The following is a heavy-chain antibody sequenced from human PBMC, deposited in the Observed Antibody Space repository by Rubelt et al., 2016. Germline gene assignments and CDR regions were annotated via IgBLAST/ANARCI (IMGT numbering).Heavy chain of an antibody. CDR1: TFSSYA. CDR3: ARSEAAVVYFDL. CDR2: ISGSGGST. D-gene: IGHD6-13*01. V-gene: IGHV3-23*01. Sequence: TFSSYAMSWVRQAPGKGLEWVSAISGSGGSTYYADSVKGRFTISRDNSKNTLYLQMNSLRAEDTAVYYCARSEAAVVYFDLWGRGTLVTVSS. J-gene: IGHJ2*01.